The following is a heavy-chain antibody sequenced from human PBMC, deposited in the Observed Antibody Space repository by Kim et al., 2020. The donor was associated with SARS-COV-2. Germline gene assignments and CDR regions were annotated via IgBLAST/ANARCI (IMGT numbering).Heavy chain of an antibody. J-gene: IGHJ4*02. CDR1: GFTFSSYA. V-gene: IGHV3-23*01. CDR3: AKDWSDIVGVPAAHMITFGGVIGHHY. D-gene: IGHD3-16*02. Sequence: GGSMRLSCAASGFTFSSYAMSWVRQAPGKGLEWVSAISGSGGSTYYADSVKGRFTISRDNSKNTLFLQMSGLRAEDTAVYYCAKDWSDIVGVPAAHMITFGGVIGHHYWCRGSLVTVSS. CDR2: ISGSGGST.